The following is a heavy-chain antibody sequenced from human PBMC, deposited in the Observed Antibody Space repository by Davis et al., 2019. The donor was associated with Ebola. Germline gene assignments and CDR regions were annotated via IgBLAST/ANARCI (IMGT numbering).Heavy chain of an antibody. Sequence: GESLKISCAASGFTFSTYAMSWIRQAPGKGLEWVSTISSGGGSIYFADSVKGRFTISRDNSKNTLYLQMNSLRAEDTALYYCARRGSGYSPYFDYWGQGTLVTVSS. J-gene: IGHJ4*02. D-gene: IGHD3-10*01. CDR3: ARRGSGYSPYFDY. V-gene: IGHV3-23*01. CDR1: GFTFSTYA. CDR2: ISSGGGSI.